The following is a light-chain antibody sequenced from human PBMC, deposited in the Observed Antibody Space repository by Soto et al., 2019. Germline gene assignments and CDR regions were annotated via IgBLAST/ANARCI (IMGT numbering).Light chain of an antibody. V-gene: IGLV3-21*02. CDR1: NIGNKA. J-gene: IGLJ1*01. Sequence: SYELTQPPSVSVAPGQTARITCGGYNIGNKAVHWYQRSPGQAPVLVVYDDSDRPSGIPERFSGSNSGNTATLTITRVEAGDEADYYCQVWDTSTDHRGVFGTGTKLTVL. CDR2: DDS. CDR3: QVWDTSTDHRGV.